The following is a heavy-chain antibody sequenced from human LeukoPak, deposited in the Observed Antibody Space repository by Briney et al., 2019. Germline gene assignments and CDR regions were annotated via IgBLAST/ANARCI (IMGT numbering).Heavy chain of an antibody. J-gene: IGHJ4*02. D-gene: IGHD3-3*01. CDR3: ARYKYDDFWSGYSNFDY. CDR1: GGSFSGYY. V-gene: IGHV4-34*01. CDR2: INHSGST. Sequence: SETLSLTCAVYGGSFSGYYWSWIRQPSGKGLEWIGEINHSGSTNYNPSLKSRVAISVDTSKNQFSLKLSSVTAADTAVYYCARYKYDDFWSGYSNFDYWGQGTLVTVSS.